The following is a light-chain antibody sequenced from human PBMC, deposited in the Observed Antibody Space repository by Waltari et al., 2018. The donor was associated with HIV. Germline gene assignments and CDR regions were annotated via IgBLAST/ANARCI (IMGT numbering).Light chain of an antibody. V-gene: IGKV1-5*03. CDR3: QGGNGY. CDR1: QNIENR. CDR2: FAS. J-gene: IGKJ2*01. Sequence: DSPMTQSPTTLAASVGDRVTITCRASQNIENRMAWYQQKPGKAPNLLIYFASTLQRGVPSRFSGTGSGAEFTLTISSLQPDDFATYYCQGGNGYFGQGTKVEVK.